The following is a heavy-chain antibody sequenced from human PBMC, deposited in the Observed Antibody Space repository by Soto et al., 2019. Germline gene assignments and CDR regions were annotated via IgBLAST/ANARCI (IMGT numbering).Heavy chain of an antibody. CDR2: ISAYNGNT. V-gene: IGHV1-18*01. Sequence: SVKISCKASVYAFTRYGIILVRQAPGQGLEWMGWISAYNGNTNYAQKLQGRVTMTTDTSTSTAYMDLRRLRSDDTAVYYCARDLHEIVVVPAASSSMDYWGQGTLVTVSS. CDR1: VYAFTRYG. CDR3: ARDLHEIVVVPAASSSMDY. D-gene: IGHD2-2*01. J-gene: IGHJ4*02.